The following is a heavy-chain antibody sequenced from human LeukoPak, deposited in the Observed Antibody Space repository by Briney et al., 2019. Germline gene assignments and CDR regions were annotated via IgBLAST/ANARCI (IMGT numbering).Heavy chain of an antibody. J-gene: IGHJ3*02. D-gene: IGHD5-24*01. V-gene: IGHV1-18*01. CDR1: GYTFTSYG. Sequence: ASVTVSFKASGYTFTSYGISWVRQAPGQGLEWMGWISAYNGNTNYSQKLQGRVTMTTDTSTSTAYMELRSLRSDDTAMYYCARGLQENLAWLIAFSAFDIWGQGTMVTVSS. CDR2: ISAYNGNT. CDR3: ARGLQENLAWLIAFSAFDI.